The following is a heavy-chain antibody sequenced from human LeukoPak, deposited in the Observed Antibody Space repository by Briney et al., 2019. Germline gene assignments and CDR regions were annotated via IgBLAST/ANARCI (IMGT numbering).Heavy chain of an antibody. J-gene: IGHJ4*02. CDR2: ISAYNGNT. V-gene: IGHV1-18*01. CDR1: GYTFTSYG. D-gene: IGHD3-9*01. Sequence: ASVKVSCKASGYTFTSYGISWVRQAPGQGLEWMGWISAYNGNTNYAQKLQGRVTMTTDTSTSTAYMELRSLRSDDTAVYYCARGSGGHYDILTGYSTTDYWGQGTLVTVSS. CDR3: ARGSGGHYDILTGYSTTDY.